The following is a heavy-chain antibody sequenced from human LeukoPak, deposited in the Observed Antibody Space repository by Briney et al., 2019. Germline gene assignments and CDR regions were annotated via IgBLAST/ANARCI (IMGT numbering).Heavy chain of an antibody. J-gene: IGHJ5*02. V-gene: IGHV3-23*01. D-gene: IGHD6-13*01. CDR2: IGGSGSST. CDR3: AKVAVSTAGTWWFDT. CDR1: GFTFSSYA. Sequence: GGSLRPSCAASGFTFSSYAMGWVRQAPGKGLEWVSYIGGSGSSTYYADSVKGRITISRNNSRNTMFLQMNSLRADDTAVYYCAKVAVSTAGTWWFDTWGQGTLVTVSS.